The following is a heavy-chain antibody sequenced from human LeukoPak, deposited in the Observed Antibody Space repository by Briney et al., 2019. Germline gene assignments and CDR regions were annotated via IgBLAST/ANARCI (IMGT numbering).Heavy chain of an antibody. D-gene: IGHD1-26*01. V-gene: IGHV3-74*01. CDR3: ARLVGATSRYFDY. Sequence: PGGSLRLSCAASGFTFSSYWMHWVRQAPGKGLVWVSRIKGDGSITSYADSVKGRFTISRDNARNTLYLQMNSLRAEDTAVYYCARLVGATSRYFDYWGQGTLVTVSS. CDR1: GFTFSSYW. J-gene: IGHJ4*02. CDR2: IKGDGSIT.